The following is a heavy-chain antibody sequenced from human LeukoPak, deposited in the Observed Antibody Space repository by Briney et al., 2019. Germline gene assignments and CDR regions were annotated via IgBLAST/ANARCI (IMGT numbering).Heavy chain of an antibody. CDR3: AKDGALDSSGYYANY. Sequence: GGSLRLSCAASGFTFSSYAMSWLRQAPGKGLEFVSAISGSGGSTYYADSVKGLFTISRDHSKNTMYLQMNSLRAEDRAVYYCAKDGALDSSGYYANYWGQGTLVTVSS. CDR2: ISGSGGST. V-gene: IGHV3-23*01. J-gene: IGHJ4*02. CDR1: GFTFSSYA. D-gene: IGHD3-22*01.